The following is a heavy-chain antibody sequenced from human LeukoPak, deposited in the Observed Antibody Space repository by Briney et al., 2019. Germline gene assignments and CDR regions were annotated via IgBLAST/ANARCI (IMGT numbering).Heavy chain of an antibody. CDR2: IIPIFDTG. V-gene: IGHV1-69*13. CDR1: GGTFSNYA. D-gene: IGHD3-10*01. J-gene: IGHJ3*02. Sequence: ASVKVSCKASGGTFSNYAISWVRQAPGQGLEWMGGIIPIFDTGKHAQKFQGRVTITADESTSTAYMELSSLRSEDTAVYYCSGIDETIWFGDRDKGAFDIWGQGTMVTVSS. CDR3: SGIDETIWFGDRDKGAFDI.